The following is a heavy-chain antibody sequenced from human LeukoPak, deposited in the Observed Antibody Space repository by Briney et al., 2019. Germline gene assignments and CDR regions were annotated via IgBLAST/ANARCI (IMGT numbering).Heavy chain of an antibody. V-gene: IGHV3-23*01. J-gene: IGHJ4*02. Sequence: GGSLRLSCAASGFTLSSYAMSWVRQAPGKGLEWVSVISGSGGRTYYADSVKGRFTISRDNSKNTLYVQMNSLRVEDTAVYYCAKGPQVGSGYHPDYWGQGTLVTVSS. CDR3: AKGPQVGSGYHPDY. D-gene: IGHD3-22*01. CDR1: GFTLSSYA. CDR2: ISGSGGRT.